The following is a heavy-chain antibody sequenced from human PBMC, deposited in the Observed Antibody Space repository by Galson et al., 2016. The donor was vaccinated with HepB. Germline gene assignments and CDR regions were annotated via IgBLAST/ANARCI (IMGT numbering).Heavy chain of an antibody. J-gene: IGHJ4*02. Sequence: SVKVSCKASGYTVTSYYMHWVRQAPGQGLEWVGIINPNGGSTDFAQKFQGRVTMTRDTSTSTVYMELSSLKSEDTAIYYCARERKTMGRGVTHLDYWGQGTLVTVPS. CDR2: INPNGGST. CDR1: GYTVTSYY. CDR3: ARERKTMGRGVTHLDY. V-gene: IGHV1-46*01. D-gene: IGHD3-10*01.